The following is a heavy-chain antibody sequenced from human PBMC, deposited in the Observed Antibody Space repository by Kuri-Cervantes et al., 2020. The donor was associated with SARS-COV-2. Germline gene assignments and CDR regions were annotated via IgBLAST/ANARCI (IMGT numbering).Heavy chain of an antibody. CDR3: AREGHSNYIKY. CDR2: ISYDGGNK. CDR1: GFTFSSCG. V-gene: IGHV3-30*12. Sequence: GESLKISCAASGFTFSSCGMHWVLQAPRKGLEWVAVISYDGGNKYYADSVKSRFTISRDNAKNSLYLQMNRLRAEDTAVYYCAREGHSNYIKYWGQGTMVTVSS. J-gene: IGHJ4*02. D-gene: IGHD4-11*01.